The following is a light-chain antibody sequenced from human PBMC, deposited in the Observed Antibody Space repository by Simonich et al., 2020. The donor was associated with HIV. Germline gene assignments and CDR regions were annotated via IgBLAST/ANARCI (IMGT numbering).Light chain of an antibody. CDR2: EGN. V-gene: IGLV2-23*01. CDR3: CSYAGSSTWV. CDR1: SSDVGSNNL. Sequence: QSALTQPASVSGSPGQSITISCTGTSSDVGSNNLVSWYQQHPGKAPKRMIYEGNKRPSGVSNRFSCSKSGNTASLTISGLQAEDEADYYCCSYAGSSTWVFGGGTKLTVL. J-gene: IGLJ3*02.